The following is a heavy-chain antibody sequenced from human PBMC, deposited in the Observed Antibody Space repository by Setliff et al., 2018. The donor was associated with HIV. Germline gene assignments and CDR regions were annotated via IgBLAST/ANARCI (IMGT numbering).Heavy chain of an antibody. D-gene: IGHD1-26*01. V-gene: IGHV1-69*13. CDR2: IIPVFATA. CDR1: DVTPSNYA. Sequence: EASVKVSCKVSDVTPSNYALNWVRQAPGQGLEWMGAIIPVFATANYAQKFQGRVTITADESTLTAYMELSSLTSEDTAVYFCARGTGSYSYFDSWGRGTLVTVSS. CDR3: ARGTGSYSYFDS. J-gene: IGHJ4*02.